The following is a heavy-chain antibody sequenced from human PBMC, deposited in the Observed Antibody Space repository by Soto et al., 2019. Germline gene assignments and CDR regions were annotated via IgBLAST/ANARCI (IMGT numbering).Heavy chain of an antibody. J-gene: IGHJ3*01. D-gene: IGHD4-4*01. CDR2: IYSAGST. V-gene: IGHV3-53*01. Sequence: GGSLRLSCAASGLTVSSSYMSWVRQAPGKGLQWVSVIYSAGSTYYANSVKGRFTISRDNSKNTLSLQMDSLRVEDTAVYYCAKDPNTDYIGGFEFGGQGTMVTVSS. CDR3: AKDPNTDYIGGFEF. CDR1: GLTVSSSY.